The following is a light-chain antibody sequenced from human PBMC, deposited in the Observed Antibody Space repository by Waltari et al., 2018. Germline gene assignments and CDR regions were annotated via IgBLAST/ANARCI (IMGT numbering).Light chain of an antibody. CDR2: AAS. V-gene: IGKV1-NL1*01. Sequence: DIQMTQSPSSLSASLGDRVTITCRASQGISNSLAWYQEKPGKAPKLLLYAASSLPLGVPSRFSGSVSGTDYTLTLSSLQPEDFATYYCQQYGKTPPTFGGVTKLQIK. CDR1: QGISNS. CDR3: QQYGKTPPT. J-gene: IGKJ4*01.